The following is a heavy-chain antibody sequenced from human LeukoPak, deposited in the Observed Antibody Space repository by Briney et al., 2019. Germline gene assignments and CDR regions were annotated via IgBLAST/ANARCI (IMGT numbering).Heavy chain of an antibody. J-gene: IGHJ3*02. D-gene: IGHD3-10*01. CDR1: GYTFTSYG. V-gene: IGHV1-18*01. CDR2: ISAYNGNT. Sequence: ASVKVSCKASGYTFTSYGISWVRQAPGQGLEWMGWISAYNGNTKYARKLQGRVTMTTDTSTSTAYMELRSLRSDDTAVYYCARDGPYYGSGRGSAFDIWGQGTMVTVSS. CDR3: ARDGPYYGSGRGSAFDI.